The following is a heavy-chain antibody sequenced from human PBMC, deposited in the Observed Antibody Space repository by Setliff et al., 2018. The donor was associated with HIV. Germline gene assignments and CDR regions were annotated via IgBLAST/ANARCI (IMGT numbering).Heavy chain of an antibody. Sequence: SETLSLTCTVSGDSISSVSYSWGWIRQPPGKGLEWIGYMYFGGNTYYKPSLKSRVTMSVDSSKNQFSLKVNSVTAADTAVYYCARVGRWLQLPGIDYWGQGTLVTVSS. J-gene: IGHJ4*02. CDR1: GDSISSVSYS. V-gene: IGHV4-39*01. CDR2: MYFGGNT. D-gene: IGHD5-12*01. CDR3: ARVGRWLQLPGIDY.